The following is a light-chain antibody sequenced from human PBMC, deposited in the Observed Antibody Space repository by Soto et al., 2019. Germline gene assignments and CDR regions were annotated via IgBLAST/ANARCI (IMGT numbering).Light chain of an antibody. Sequence: EIVLTQSPGTLSLSPGERATLFCRASQSLSASYLAWYQQKPGQAPRLLVYGASSRATGIPDRFSGSGSGTEFTLTISSLQSEDFAVYYCQQYNNWPRTFGQGTKVDIK. CDR3: QQYNNWPRT. CDR2: GAS. CDR1: QSLSASY. J-gene: IGKJ1*01. V-gene: IGKV3-20*01.